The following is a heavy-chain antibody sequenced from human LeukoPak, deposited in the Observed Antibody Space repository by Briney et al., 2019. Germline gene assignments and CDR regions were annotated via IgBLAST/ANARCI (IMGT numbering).Heavy chain of an antibody. Sequence: GGSLRLSCAASGFTFSSYAMSWVRQAPGKGLEWVSAISGSGGSTYYADSVKGRFTISRDNSKNTLYLQMNSLRAEDTAVYYCAKFESGSGSYAAPLAPFDYWGQGTLVTVSS. CDR1: GFTFSSYA. V-gene: IGHV3-23*01. CDR3: AKFESGSGSYAAPLAPFDY. J-gene: IGHJ4*02. CDR2: ISGSGGST. D-gene: IGHD3-10*01.